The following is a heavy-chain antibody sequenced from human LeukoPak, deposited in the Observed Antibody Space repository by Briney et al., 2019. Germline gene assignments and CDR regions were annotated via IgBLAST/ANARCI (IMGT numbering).Heavy chain of an antibody. CDR3: ANGYRYCTSTSCDFDY. CDR2: INWNSGSI. D-gene: IGHD2-2*01. J-gene: IGHJ4*02. V-gene: IGHV3-9*01. Sequence: PGGSLRLSCAASGFTFDDYAMHWVRQAPGKGLEWVSGINWNSGSIGYADSVKGRFTISRDNSKNTLYLQMNSLRAEDTAVYYCANGYRYCTSTSCDFDYWGQGTLVTVSS. CDR1: GFTFDDYA.